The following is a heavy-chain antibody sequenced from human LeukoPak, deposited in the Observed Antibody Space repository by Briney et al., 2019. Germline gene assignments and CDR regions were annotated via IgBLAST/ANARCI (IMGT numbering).Heavy chain of an antibody. D-gene: IGHD5-24*01. CDR1: GYTFTSSY. J-gene: IGHJ6*02. CDR3: AREPRKDGHNGMDV. CDR2: INPGDGGT. V-gene: IGHV1-46*01. Sequence: ASAKVSSKPSGYTFTSSYMHWVRPAPGQGVGSVGIINPGDGGTSYAQKFQGRATMSRDTSTSTLYMDLSTLRSEGTGLYYSAREPRKDGHNGMDVWGQGTTVTVSS.